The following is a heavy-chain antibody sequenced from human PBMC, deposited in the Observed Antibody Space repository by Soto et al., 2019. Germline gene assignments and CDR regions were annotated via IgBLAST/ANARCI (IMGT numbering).Heavy chain of an antibody. CDR3: ARDDVKSFGVATCDY. Sequence: EVQLLESGGGLVQPGGSLRLSCAASGFTFSNHAMSWVRQGPGKGLEWVAGITGHGGTTYYADSVKGRLTISRDNSKNTVYLQMNSLTAEDTAVYFCARDDVKSFGVATCDYWGQGTRVTVSS. D-gene: IGHD3-3*01. J-gene: IGHJ4*02. CDR1: GFTFSNHA. V-gene: IGHV3-23*01. CDR2: ITGHGGTT.